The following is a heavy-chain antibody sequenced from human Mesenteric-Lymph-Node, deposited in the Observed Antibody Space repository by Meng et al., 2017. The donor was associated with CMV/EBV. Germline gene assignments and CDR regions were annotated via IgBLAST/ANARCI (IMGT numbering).Heavy chain of an antibody. CDR3: ARELAAAGDY. D-gene: IGHD6-13*01. CDR2: INPNSGGT. Sequence: ASVKVSCKASGYTFGISGITWVRQAPGQGLEWMGWINPNSGGTNYAQKFQDRVTMTRDTSISTAYMELSRLRSDDTAVYYCARELAAAGDYWGQGTLVTVSS. V-gene: IGHV1-2*02. CDR1: GYTFGISG. J-gene: IGHJ4*02.